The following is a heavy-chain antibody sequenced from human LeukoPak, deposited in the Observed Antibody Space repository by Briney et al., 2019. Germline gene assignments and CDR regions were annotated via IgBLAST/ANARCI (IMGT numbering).Heavy chain of an antibody. J-gene: IGHJ6*02. CDR3: ARGSNYYYYYGMDV. D-gene: IGHD6-6*01. Sequence: GASVKVSCKASGYTFTSYGISWVRQAPGQGLEWMGWISAYNGNTNYAQKLQGRVTMTTDTSTSTAYMELRSRRSDDTAVYYCARGSNYYYYYGMDVWGQGTTVTVSS. CDR1: GYTFTSYG. V-gene: IGHV1-18*01. CDR2: ISAYNGNT.